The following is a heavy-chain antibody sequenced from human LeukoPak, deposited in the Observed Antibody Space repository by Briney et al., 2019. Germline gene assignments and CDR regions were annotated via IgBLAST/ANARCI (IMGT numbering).Heavy chain of an antibody. CDR1: GFAFSSYA. D-gene: IGHD6-19*01. J-gene: IGHJ4*02. CDR3: AKEAGNGWSYFDY. CDR2: ISSIGGST. V-gene: IGHV3-23*01. Sequence: GGSLRLSCTASGFAFSSYAMSWVRQAPGKGLEWVSGISSIGGSTFYADSVKGRFTISRDNSKKTVFLQMISLRAEDTAVYHCAKEAGNGWSYFDYWGQGTLVTVSS.